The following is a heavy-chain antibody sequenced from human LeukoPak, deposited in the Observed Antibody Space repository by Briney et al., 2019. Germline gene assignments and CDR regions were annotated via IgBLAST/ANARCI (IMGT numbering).Heavy chain of an antibody. V-gene: IGHV1-2*02. J-gene: IGHJ4*02. CDR2: INPNSGGT. D-gene: IGHD6-13*01. CDR1: GYTFTGYY. Sequence: ASVKVSCKASGYTFTGYYMHWVRQAPGQGLEWMGWINPNSGGTNYAQKFQGRVTMTRDTSISTAYMELSRLRSDDTAVYYCARVVIGAAAPDYWGQGTLVTVSS. CDR3: ARVVIGAAAPDY.